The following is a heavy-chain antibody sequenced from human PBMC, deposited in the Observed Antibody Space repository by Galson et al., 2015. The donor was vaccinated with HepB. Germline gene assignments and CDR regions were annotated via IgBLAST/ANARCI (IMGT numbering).Heavy chain of an antibody. CDR2: ISSSSSYI. J-gene: IGHJ4*02. CDR3: ARAIMTTVTSVGY. V-gene: IGHV3-21*01. Sequence: SLRLSCAASGFTFSSYSMNWVRQAPGKGLEWVSSISSSSSYIYYADSVKGRFTISRDNAKNSLYLQMNSLRAEDTAVYYCARAIMTTVTSVGYWGQGTLVTVSS. CDR1: GFTFSSYS. D-gene: IGHD4-17*01.